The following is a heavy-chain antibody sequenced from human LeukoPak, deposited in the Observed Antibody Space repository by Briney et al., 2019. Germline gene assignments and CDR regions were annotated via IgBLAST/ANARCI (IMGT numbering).Heavy chain of an antibody. V-gene: IGHV3-30*04. CDR1: GFTFSNYA. CDR3: ARDEDYGGNPLDY. J-gene: IGHJ4*02. CDR2: ISYDGKKD. D-gene: IGHD4-23*01. Sequence: GGSLRLSCAASGFTFSNYAMSWVRQTPDGVLEWVASISYDGKKDFYADSVKGRFTISRDSSGNTVHLQMSRLTIEDTAVYFCARDEDYGGNPLDYWGQGTLVTVSS.